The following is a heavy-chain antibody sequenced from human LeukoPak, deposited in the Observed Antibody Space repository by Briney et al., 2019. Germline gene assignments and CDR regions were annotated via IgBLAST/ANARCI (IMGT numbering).Heavy chain of an antibody. J-gene: IGHJ4*02. CDR3: ARDMAAAGRGFDY. CDR2: ISSSGSTI. Sequence: GGSLRLSCAASGFTVSANHMNWVRQAPGKGLEWVSYISSSGSTIYYADSVKGRFTISRDNAKNSLYLQMNSLRAEDTAVYYCARDMAAAGRGFDYWGQGTLVTVSS. V-gene: IGHV3-11*04. D-gene: IGHD6-13*01. CDR1: GFTVSANH.